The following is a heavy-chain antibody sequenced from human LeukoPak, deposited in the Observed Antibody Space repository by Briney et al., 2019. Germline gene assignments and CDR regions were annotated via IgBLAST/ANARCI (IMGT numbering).Heavy chain of an antibody. CDR1: GFTFSSYS. CDR3: ASRRFFPGFDY. V-gene: IGHV3-21*01. J-gene: IGHJ4*02. D-gene: IGHD3-3*01. CDR2: ISSNSYI. Sequence: GGSLRLSCAASGFTFSSYSMNWVRQAPGKGLEWVSSISSNSYIYYADSVKGRFTISRDNAKNSLYLQMNSLRAEDTAVYYCASRRFFPGFDYWGQGTLVTVSS.